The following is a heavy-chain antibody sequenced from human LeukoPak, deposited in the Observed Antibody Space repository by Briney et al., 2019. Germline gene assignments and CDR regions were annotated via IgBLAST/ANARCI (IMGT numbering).Heavy chain of an antibody. V-gene: IGHV3-30*02. CDR1: GFTFSSYA. CDR3: VADFDY. D-gene: IGHD6-19*01. Sequence: GGSLRLSCAASGFTFSSYAMHWVRQPPGKGLEWVAFIRYDGSNEYADSVKGRFTISRDNSKNMLYLQMNSLRVEDTAIYYCVADFDYWGQGALVAVS. J-gene: IGHJ4*02. CDR2: IRYDGSNE.